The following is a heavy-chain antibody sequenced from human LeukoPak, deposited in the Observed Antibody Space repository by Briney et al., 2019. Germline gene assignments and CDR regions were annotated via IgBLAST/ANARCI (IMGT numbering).Heavy chain of an antibody. CDR3: ARLGTLVDIVATIRDDY. CDR2: IKHSGST. CDR1: GGSFSGYY. Sequence: PSETLSLTCAVYGGSFSGYYWSWIRQPPGKGLEWIGEIKHSGSTNYNPSLKSRVTISVETSKNQFSLKLSSVTAADTAVYYCARLGTLVDIVATIRDDYWGQGTLVTVSS. V-gene: IGHV4-34*01. D-gene: IGHD5-12*01. J-gene: IGHJ4*02.